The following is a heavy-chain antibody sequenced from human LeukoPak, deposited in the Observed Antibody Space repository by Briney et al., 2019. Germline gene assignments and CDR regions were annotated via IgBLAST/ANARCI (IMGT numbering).Heavy chain of an antibody. CDR1: GFTFSSYA. CDR3: ARATNRSPFDP. CDR2: ISYDGSNK. J-gene: IGHJ5*02. Sequence: GGSLRLSCAASGFTFSSYAMHWVRQAPGKGLEWVAVISYDGSNKYYADSVKGRFTISRDNSKNTLYLQMNSLRAEDTAVYYCARATNRSPFDPWGQGTLVTVSS. V-gene: IGHV3-30-3*01. D-gene: IGHD1-14*01.